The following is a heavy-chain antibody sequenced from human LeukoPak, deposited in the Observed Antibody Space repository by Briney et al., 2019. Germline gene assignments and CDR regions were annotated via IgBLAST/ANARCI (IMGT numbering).Heavy chain of an antibody. Sequence: GGSLRLSCAASGFTFSSYAMHWVRQAPGKGLEWVAVISYDGSNKYYADSVKGRFTISRDNSKNTLYLQMNSLRAEDTVVYYCARGHDYGRYFDLWGRGTLVTVSS. V-gene: IGHV3-30*04. D-gene: IGHD4-17*01. CDR2: ISYDGSNK. J-gene: IGHJ2*01. CDR3: ARGHDYGRYFDL. CDR1: GFTFSSYA.